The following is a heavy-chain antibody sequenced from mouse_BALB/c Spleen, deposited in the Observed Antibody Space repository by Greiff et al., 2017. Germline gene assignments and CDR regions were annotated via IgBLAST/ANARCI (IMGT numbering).Heavy chain of an antibody. CDR1: GFTFSSYT. Sequence: EVKLVESGGGLVKPGGSLKLSCAASGFTFSSYTMSWVRQTPEKRLEWVATISSGGSYTYYPDSVKGRFTISRDNAKNTLYLQMSSLKSEDTAMYYCTRDYGSSYGYAMDYWGQGTSVTVSS. V-gene: IGHV5-6-4*01. J-gene: IGHJ4*01. CDR2: ISSGGSYT. D-gene: IGHD1-1*01. CDR3: TRDYGSSYGYAMDY.